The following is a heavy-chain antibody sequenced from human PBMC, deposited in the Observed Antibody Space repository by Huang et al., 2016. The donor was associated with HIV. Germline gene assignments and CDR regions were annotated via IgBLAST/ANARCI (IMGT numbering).Heavy chain of an antibody. CDR3: ASQHIGAAATWF. V-gene: IGHV4-39*01. Sequence: QLQLQESGPGQVEPSETLSLTCTVSGDFISSTNYDWGWIRQSPGKGLEWVGSVYQSGSTNYNPSLKSRVTLSGDTSRNQFSLRLNSVTAADTAVYYCASQHIGAAATWFWGRGTQVAVSS. J-gene: IGHJ4*02. CDR2: VYQSGST. D-gene: IGHD6-13*01. CDR1: GDFISSTNYD.